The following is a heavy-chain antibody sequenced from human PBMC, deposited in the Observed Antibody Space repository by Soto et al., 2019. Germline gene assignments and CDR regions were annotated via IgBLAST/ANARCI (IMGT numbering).Heavy chain of an antibody. Sequence: SETLSLTCAVYGGSFSGYYWSWIRQPPGKGLEWIGEINHSGSTNYNPSLKSRVTISVDTSKNQFSLKLSSVTAADTAVYYCAREWIVVVPAAMRWFDPWGQGTLVTVSS. V-gene: IGHV4-34*01. CDR2: INHSGST. CDR1: GGSFSGYY. CDR3: AREWIVVVPAAMRWFDP. D-gene: IGHD2-2*01. J-gene: IGHJ5*02.